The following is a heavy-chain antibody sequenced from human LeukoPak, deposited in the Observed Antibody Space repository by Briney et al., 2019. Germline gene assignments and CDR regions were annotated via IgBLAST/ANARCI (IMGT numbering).Heavy chain of an antibody. Sequence: SETLSLTCTVSGGSISSGDYYWSWIRQPPGKGLEWIGYIYYSGSTYYNPSLKSRVTISVDTSKNQFSLKLSSVTAADTAVYYCARQGVGATTGNAFDIWGQGTMVTVSS. CDR2: IYYSGST. D-gene: IGHD1-26*01. CDR3: ARQGVGATTGNAFDI. V-gene: IGHV4-30-4*01. CDR1: GGSISSGDYY. J-gene: IGHJ3*02.